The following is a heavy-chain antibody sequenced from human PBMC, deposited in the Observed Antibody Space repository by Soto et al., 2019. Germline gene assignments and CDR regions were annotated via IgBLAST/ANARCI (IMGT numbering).Heavy chain of an antibody. CDR3: ARGPSGDKVDS. V-gene: IGHV4-30-4*01. Sequence: PSETLSLTCTVSGGSISTVDYWWSWIRQSPDMGLEWIGHIYDGGRTYNNPSLESRVTMSVDTSKSQLSLTLSSVSAADTAVYYCARGPSGDKVDSWSQGTLVTVSS. CDR1: GGSISTVDYW. D-gene: IGHD7-27*01. J-gene: IGHJ4*02. CDR2: IYDGGRT.